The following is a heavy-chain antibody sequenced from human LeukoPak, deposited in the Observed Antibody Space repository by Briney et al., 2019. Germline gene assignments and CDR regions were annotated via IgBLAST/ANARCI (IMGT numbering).Heavy chain of an antibody. CDR2: IYSDNT. V-gene: IGHV3-53*01. CDR3: ARPEEGYYYYYYMDV. CDR1: GFTVSSNS. Sequence: PGGSLRLSCTVSGFTVSSNSMSWVRQAPGKGLEWVSFIYSDNTHYSDSVKGRFTISRDNAKNSLYLQMNSLRAEDTAVYYCARPEEGYYYYYYMDVWGKGTTVTVSS. J-gene: IGHJ6*03.